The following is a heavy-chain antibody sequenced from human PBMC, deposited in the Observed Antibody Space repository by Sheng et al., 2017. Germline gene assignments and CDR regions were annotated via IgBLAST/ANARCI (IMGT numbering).Heavy chain of an antibody. CDR1: GYSISSGYY. CDR3: ARERGVATLLFGY. J-gene: IGHJ4*02. CDR2: IYHSGST. V-gene: IGHV4-38-2*02. Sequence: QVQLQESGPGLVKPSETLSLTCAVSGYSISSGYYWGWIRQPPGKGLEWIGSIYHSGSTYYNPSLKSRVTISVDTSKNQFSLKLSSVTAADTAVYYCARERGVATLLFGYWGQGTLVTVSS. D-gene: IGHD5-12*01.